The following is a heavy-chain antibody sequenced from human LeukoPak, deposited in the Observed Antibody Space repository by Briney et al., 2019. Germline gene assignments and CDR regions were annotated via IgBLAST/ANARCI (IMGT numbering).Heavy chain of an antibody. V-gene: IGHV3-30*03. CDR2: ISYDGSNK. CDR1: GFIFSSYG. CDR3: AREVLRYFDWLFDGMDV. J-gene: IGHJ6*02. D-gene: IGHD3-9*01. Sequence: PGRSLRLSCAASGFIFSSYGMHWVRQAPGKGLEWVAVISYDGSNKYYADSVKGRFTISRDNSKNTLYLQMNSLRAEDTAVYYCAREVLRYFDWLFDGMDVWGQGTTVTVSS.